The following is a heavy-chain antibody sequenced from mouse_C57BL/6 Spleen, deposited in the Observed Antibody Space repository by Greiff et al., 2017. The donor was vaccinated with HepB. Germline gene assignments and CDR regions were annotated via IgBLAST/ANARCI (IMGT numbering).Heavy chain of an antibody. V-gene: IGHV5-17*01. CDR3: ASQGLLRGLAY. D-gene: IGHD2-3*01. Sequence: EVMLVESGGGLVKPGGSLKLSCAASGFTFSDYGMHWVRQAPEKGLEWVAYISSGSSTIYYADTVKGRFTISRDNAKNTLFLQMTSLRSEDTAMYYCASQGLLRGLAYWGQGTLVTVSA. J-gene: IGHJ3*01. CDR2: ISSGSSTI. CDR1: GFTFSDYG.